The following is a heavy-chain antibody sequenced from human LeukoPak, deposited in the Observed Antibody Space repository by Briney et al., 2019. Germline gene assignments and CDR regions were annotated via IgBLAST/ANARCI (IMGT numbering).Heavy chain of an antibody. CDR3: ARRVATINWYFDL. CDR1: GGSISSGYY. V-gene: IGHV4-38-2*01. J-gene: IGHJ2*01. D-gene: IGHD5-12*01. CDR2: IYHSGST. Sequence: PSQTLSLTCAVSGGSISSGYYWGWIRQHPGKGLEWIGSIYHSGSTYYNPSLKSRVTISVDTSKNQFSLKLSSVTAADTAVYYCARRVATINWYFDLWGRGTLVTVSS.